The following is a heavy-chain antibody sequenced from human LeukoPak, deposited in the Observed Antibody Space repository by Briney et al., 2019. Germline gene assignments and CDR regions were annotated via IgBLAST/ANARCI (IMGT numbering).Heavy chain of an antibody. CDR1: GSTFSSYS. Sequence: GGSLRLSCVASGSTFSSYSMNWVRQAPGKGLEWVSSITSASRAMFYADSVQGRFTISRDEAKNSLFLQMNNLRAEDTAVYYCVRDPAAGDSWGQGTLVTVSS. J-gene: IGHJ4*02. D-gene: IGHD6-13*01. CDR3: VRDPAAGDS. CDR2: ITSASRAM. V-gene: IGHV3-21*01.